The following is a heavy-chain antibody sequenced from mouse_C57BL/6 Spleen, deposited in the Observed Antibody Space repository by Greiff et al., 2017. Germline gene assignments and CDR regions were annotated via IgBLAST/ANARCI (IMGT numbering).Heavy chain of an antibody. V-gene: IGHV1-52*01. D-gene: IGHD2-1*01. CDR2: IDPSDSET. CDR3: AREVYYGNYPFAD. Sequence: QVQLQQPGAELVRPGSSVKLSCKASGYTFTSYWMHWVKQRPIQGLEWIGNIDPSDSETHYNQKFKDKATLTVDKSSSTAYVQLSSLTSEDSAVYDCAREVYYGNYPFADWGQGTLVTVSA. J-gene: IGHJ3*01. CDR1: GYTFTSYW.